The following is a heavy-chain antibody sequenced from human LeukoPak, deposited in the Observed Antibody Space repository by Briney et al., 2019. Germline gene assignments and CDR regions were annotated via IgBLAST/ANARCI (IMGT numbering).Heavy chain of an antibody. Sequence: GGSLRLSCAASGFTFDDYGMSWVRQAPGKGLEWVSGINWNGGSTGYADSVKGRFTISRDNAKNSLYLQMNSLRAEDTAVYYCARDPTRDFWSGYYSSRGGTHFDYWGQGTLVTVSS. CDR1: GFTFDDYG. CDR3: ARDPTRDFWSGYYSSRGGTHFDY. D-gene: IGHD3-3*01. CDR2: INWNGGST. V-gene: IGHV3-20*04. J-gene: IGHJ4*02.